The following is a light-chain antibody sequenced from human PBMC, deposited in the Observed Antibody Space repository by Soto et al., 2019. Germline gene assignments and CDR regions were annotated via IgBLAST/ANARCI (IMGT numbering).Light chain of an antibody. Sequence: EIVLTQSPATLSLSPGERATLSCRASQSISFYLTWYQHKPGQAPRLLIYDASNRATGIPARFSGSGYGTDFTLTISSLEPEDFATYYCQQSYSTRWTFGQGTKVEIK. CDR1: QSISFY. J-gene: IGKJ1*01. V-gene: IGKV3-11*01. CDR2: DAS. CDR3: QQSYSTRWT.